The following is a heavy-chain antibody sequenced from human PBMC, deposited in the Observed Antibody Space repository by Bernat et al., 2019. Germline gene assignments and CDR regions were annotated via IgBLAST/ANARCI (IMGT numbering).Heavy chain of an antibody. J-gene: IGHJ6*02. CDR3: ARVGATPPAYYYYGMDV. CDR1: GYTFTSYG. CDR2: ISAYNGNT. V-gene: IGHV1-18*04. D-gene: IGHD1-26*01. Sequence: QVQLVQSGAEVKKPGASVKVSCKASGYTFTSYGISWGRQAPGQGLEWMGWISAYNGNTNYAQKLQGRVTMTTDTSTSTAYMELRSLRSDDTAVYYCARVGATPPAYYYYGMDVWGQGTTVTVSS.